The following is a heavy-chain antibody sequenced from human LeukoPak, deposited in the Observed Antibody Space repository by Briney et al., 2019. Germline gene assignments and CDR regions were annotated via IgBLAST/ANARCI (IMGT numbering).Heavy chain of an antibody. Sequence: PGGSLRLSCAASGFTFSSYGMHWVRQAPRQGLEWMGWINPNSGGSNYAQKFQGRVTMTRDTSISTAYMELSRLRSDDTAVYYCARAPTAMTYGGDYWGQGTLVTVSS. CDR1: GFTFSSYG. V-gene: IGHV1-2*02. CDR2: INPNSGGS. CDR3: ARAPTAMTYGGDY. J-gene: IGHJ4*02. D-gene: IGHD5-18*01.